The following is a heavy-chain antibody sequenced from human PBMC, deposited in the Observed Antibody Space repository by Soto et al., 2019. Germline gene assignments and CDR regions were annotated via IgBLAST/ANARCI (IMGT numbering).Heavy chain of an antibody. CDR2: SNHSGNT. D-gene: IGHD3-16*02. Sequence: PSETLSLTCAVYGGSFSAYYWSWIRQPPGKGLEWIGESNHSGNTNYNPSLKSRVTISVDKSKNQFSLKLSSVTAADTAVYYCARGHIVSSNFYFMEVWGKGTTVTVSS. J-gene: IGHJ6*03. CDR1: GGSFSAYY. V-gene: IGHV4-34*01. CDR3: ARGHIVSSNFYFMEV.